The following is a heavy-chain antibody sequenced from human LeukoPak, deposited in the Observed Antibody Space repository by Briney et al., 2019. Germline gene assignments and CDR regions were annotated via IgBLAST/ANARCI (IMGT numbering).Heavy chain of an antibody. CDR2: ISSSSSTI. CDR1: GFTFSSST. Sequence: GGSLRLSCAASGFTFSSSTMNWVRQAPGKGLEWVSYISSSSSTIYYADSVKGRFTISRDNAKNSLYLQMNSLRDEDTAVYYCARRPNHADTAMVEYYFDYWGQGTLVTVSS. J-gene: IGHJ4*02. CDR3: ARRPNHADTAMVEYYFDY. V-gene: IGHV3-48*02. D-gene: IGHD5-18*01.